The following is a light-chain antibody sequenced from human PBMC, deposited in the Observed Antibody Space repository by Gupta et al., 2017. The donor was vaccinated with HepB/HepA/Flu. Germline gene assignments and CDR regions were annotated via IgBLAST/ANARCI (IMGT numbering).Light chain of an antibody. CDR3: QQSYSTLALT. J-gene: IGKJ4*01. CDR1: QSISSY. CDR2: AAS. Sequence: DIQMTQSPSPLSASVGDRVTITCRASQSISSYLNWYQQKPGKAPKLLIFAASSLQSGAPSRFSGSGSGTDFTLTISSLQPEDFATYYCQQSYSTLALTFGGGSKVEIK. V-gene: IGKV1-39*01.